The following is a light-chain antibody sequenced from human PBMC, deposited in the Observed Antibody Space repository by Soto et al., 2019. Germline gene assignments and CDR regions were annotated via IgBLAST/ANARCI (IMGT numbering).Light chain of an antibody. Sequence: QSDLTQAPSAYGSPGQAVPIFCNGNSCDVGGYNYVSWYQQHPGKAPKLMIYEVSKRPSGVPDRFSGSKSGNMASLTVSWLQAEDEADYYCSSYAGSIEVFGTGTKVTVL. CDR3: SSYAGSIEV. CDR1: SCDVGGYNY. CDR2: EVS. J-gene: IGLJ1*01. V-gene: IGLV2-8*01.